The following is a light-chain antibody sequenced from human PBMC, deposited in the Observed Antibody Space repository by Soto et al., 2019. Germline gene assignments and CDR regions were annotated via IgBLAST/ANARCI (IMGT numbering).Light chain of an antibody. J-gene: IGLJ2*01. Sequence: QAVVTQETSLTVSPGGTVTLTCGSSTGTLTSGHFPYWFQQKPGQAPRALIFDTSNKHSWTPARFSGSLLGGKAALTLSGAQPEDEAHYYCLLYYSGARVFGGGTQLTVL. V-gene: IGLV7-46*01. CDR3: LLYYSGARV. CDR1: TGTLTSGHF. CDR2: DTS.